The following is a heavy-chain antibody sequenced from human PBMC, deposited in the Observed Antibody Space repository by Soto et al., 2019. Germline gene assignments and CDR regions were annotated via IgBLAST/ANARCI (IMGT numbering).Heavy chain of an antibody. J-gene: IGHJ6*02. CDR3: ARAYGSGYMDV. CDR1: GGSISSGGYY. CDR2: ISYSGST. V-gene: IGHV4-31*03. D-gene: IGHD3-10*01. Sequence: SLTCTVSGGSISSGGYYWSWIRQHPGTGLEWIGHISYSGSTYYNTSLKSRVTISVDTSKNQLSLKLSSVTAADTAVYYCARAYGSGYMDVWGQGTTVTVSS.